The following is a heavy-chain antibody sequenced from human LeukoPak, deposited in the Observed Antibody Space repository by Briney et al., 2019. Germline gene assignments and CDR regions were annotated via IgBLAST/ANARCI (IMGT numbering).Heavy chain of an antibody. CDR2: INHSGST. Sequence: SETLSLTCAVYGGSFSGYYWSWIRQPPGKGLEWIGEINHSGSTNYNPSLKSRVTISVDTSKNQFSLKLSSVTAADTAVYYCARASGSYPYYYYYMDVWGKGTTVTVSS. D-gene: IGHD1-26*01. CDR1: GGSFSGYY. V-gene: IGHV4-34*01. CDR3: ARASGSYPYYYYYMDV. J-gene: IGHJ6*03.